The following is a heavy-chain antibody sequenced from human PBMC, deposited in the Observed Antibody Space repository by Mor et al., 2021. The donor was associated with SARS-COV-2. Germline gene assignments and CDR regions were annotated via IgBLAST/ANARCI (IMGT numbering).Heavy chain of an antibody. CDR3: TGYGLDY. J-gene: IGHJ4*02. D-gene: IGHD5-18*01. V-gene: IGHV3-15*01. CDR2: TT. Sequence: TTDYTTPFKGRFAISRDDSENMLYLQMNSLKTEDTAVYYCTGYGLDYWGQGTLVTVSS.